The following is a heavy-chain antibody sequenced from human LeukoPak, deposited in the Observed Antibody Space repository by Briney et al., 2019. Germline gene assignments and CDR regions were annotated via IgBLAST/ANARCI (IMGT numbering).Heavy chain of an antibody. V-gene: IGHV3-23*01. CDR2: ISGSGGSA. CDR1: GFTFSIYA. D-gene: IGHD3-10*01. CDR3: AKAMVLGVIIGIDD. J-gene: IGHJ4*02. Sequence: GGSLRLSCAASGFTFSIYAMSWVRQAPGKGLEWVSGISGSGGSAYYADSVKGRFTISRDNCKNTLYLQRNSLRPEDTALYYCAKAMVLGVIIGIDDWGQGTLVTVSS.